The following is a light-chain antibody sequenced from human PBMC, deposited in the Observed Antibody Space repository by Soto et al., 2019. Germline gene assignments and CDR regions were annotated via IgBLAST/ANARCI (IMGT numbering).Light chain of an antibody. CDR2: GAF. CDR3: QQYDSPPRT. V-gene: IGKV3-20*01. J-gene: IGKJ1*01. Sequence: EIVLTQSPGTLSLSPGDRATLSCRASQSISSGYLAWYQQKPGQAPRLLIPGAFRRATGVPDRFSGSGSGTDFTLTISRLEPEDFAVYYCQQYDSPPRTFGQGTKVDIK. CDR1: QSISSGY.